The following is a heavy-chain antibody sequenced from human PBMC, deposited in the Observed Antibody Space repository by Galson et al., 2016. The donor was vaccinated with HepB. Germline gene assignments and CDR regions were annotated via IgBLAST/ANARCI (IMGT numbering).Heavy chain of an antibody. D-gene: IGHD6-19*01. CDR3: AKEPYGSGWFGQFDP. V-gene: IGHV3-23*01. CDR2: ISGSGGHT. CDR1: GFTFIDYA. Sequence: SLRLSCAVSGFTFIDYAMSWVRQAPGKGLEWVSGISGSGGHTYYADSVKGRFTISRDNSKNTLYLQMSGLGVEDTAVFYCAKEPYGSGWFGQFDPWGQGTLVSVSS. J-gene: IGHJ5*02.